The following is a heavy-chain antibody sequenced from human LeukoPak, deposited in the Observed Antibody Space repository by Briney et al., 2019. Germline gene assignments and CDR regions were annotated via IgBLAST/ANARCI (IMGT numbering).Heavy chain of an antibody. CDR3: ARDLGQYYDTSDNWFDP. D-gene: IGHD3-22*01. CDR2: INSDGINT. Sequence: AGGSLRLSCAASGFTFSNYWMHWVRQAPGKGLVWVSRINSDGINTSYADSVKDRFTISRDNAKNTLNLQMNSLRAEDTAVYYCARDLGQYYDTSDNWFDPWGQGTLVTVSS. V-gene: IGHV3-74*01. J-gene: IGHJ5*02. CDR1: GFTFSNYW.